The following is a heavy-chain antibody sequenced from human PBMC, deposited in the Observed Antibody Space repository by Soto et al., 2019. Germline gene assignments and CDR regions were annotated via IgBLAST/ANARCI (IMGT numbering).Heavy chain of an antibody. D-gene: IGHD2-2*01. V-gene: IGHV1-69*13. CDR1: GGTFSSYA. CDR3: ATRPVGALLVPAAFGMDV. J-gene: IGHJ6*02. CDR2: IIPIFGTA. Sequence: SVKVSCKASGGTFSSYAISWVRQAPGQRLERMGGIIPIFGTANYAQKFQGRVTITADESTSTAYMELSSLRSEDTAVYYCATRPVGALLVPAAFGMDVWGQGTTVTVSS.